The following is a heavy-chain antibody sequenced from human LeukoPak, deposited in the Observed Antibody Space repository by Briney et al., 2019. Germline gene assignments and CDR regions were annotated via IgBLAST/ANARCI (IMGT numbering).Heavy chain of an antibody. CDR2: ISDNGGST. CDR3: ARALSSGYYDY. Sequence: GGSLRLSCSASGFTFSSYAMHWVRQAPGKGLEYVSAISDNGGSTYYPDSVKGRFTVSRDNSKNTLYLQMGSLRAEDMAVYYCARALSSGYYDYWGQGTLVTVSS. CDR1: GFTFSSYA. J-gene: IGHJ4*02. D-gene: IGHD3-22*01. V-gene: IGHV3-64*02.